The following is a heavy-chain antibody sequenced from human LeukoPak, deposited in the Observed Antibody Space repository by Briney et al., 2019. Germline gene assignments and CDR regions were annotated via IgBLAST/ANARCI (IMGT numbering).Heavy chain of an antibody. CDR2: INPNSGGT. CDR1: GYTFTGYY. Sequence: ASVKVSCKASGYTFTGYYMHWVRQAPGQGLEWMGWINPNSGGTNYAQKFQGRVTMTRDTSISTAYMELSSLRSEDTAVYYCARGGRDGYNFFNYWGQGTLVTVSS. V-gene: IGHV1-2*02. J-gene: IGHJ4*02. CDR3: ARGGRDGYNFFNY. D-gene: IGHD5-24*01.